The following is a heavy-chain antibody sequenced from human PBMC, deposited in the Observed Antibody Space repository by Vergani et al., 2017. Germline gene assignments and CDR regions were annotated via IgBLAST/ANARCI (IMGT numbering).Heavy chain of an antibody. J-gene: IGHJ4*02. CDR3: ARLDTYYGSGPVDY. V-gene: IGHV4-39*01. Sequence: QLQLQESGPGLVKPSETLSLTCTVSGGSISSSSYYWGWIRQPPGKGLEWIGSIYYSGSTYYNPSLKSRVTISVDTSKNQFSLKLSSVTAADTAVYYCARLDTYYGSGPVDYWGQGTLVTVSS. CDR2: IYYSGST. CDR1: GGSISSSSYY. D-gene: IGHD3-10*01.